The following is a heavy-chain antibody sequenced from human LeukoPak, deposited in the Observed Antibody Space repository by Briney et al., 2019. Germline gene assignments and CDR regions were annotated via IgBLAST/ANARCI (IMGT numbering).Heavy chain of an antibody. CDR3: AKGDYGLDAFDI. D-gene: IGHD4-17*01. J-gene: IGHJ3*02. V-gene: IGHV3-9*01. CDR2: ISWNSGSI. CDR1: GFTFDDYA. Sequence: GRSLRLSCAASGFTFDDYAMHWVRQAPGKGLEWVSGISWNSGSIGYADSVKGRFTISRDNAKNSLYLQMNSLRAEDTALYYCAKGDYGLDAFDIWGQGTMVSVSS.